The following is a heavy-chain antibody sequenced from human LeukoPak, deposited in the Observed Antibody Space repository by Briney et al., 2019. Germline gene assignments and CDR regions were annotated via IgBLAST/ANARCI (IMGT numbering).Heavy chain of an antibody. CDR2: IHSGGST. Sequence: GGSLRLSCAASGFTVSSNYMTWVRQAPGKGLECVSIIHSGGSTDYADSVKGRFTISRDNSKNTLYLQMNSLRAEDTAVYFCAAKWLLRRYWGQGTLVTVSS. J-gene: IGHJ4*02. D-gene: IGHD3-22*01. CDR1: GFTVSSNY. CDR3: AAKWLLRRY. V-gene: IGHV3-66*01.